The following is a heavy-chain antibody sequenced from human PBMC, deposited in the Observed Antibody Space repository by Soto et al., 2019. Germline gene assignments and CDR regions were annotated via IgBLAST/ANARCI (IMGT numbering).Heavy chain of an antibody. V-gene: IGHV3-53*04. CDR1: GFTVSSNY. Sequence: EVQLVESGGGLVQPGGSLRLSCAASGFTVSSNYMSWVRQAPGKGLEWVSVIYSGGSTYYADSVKGRFTISRHNSKNTLSLQMNSLRAEDTAVYYCARETLGCSGGSCYPAYNAFDIWGQGTMVTVSS. D-gene: IGHD2-15*01. CDR3: ARETLGCSGGSCYPAYNAFDI. J-gene: IGHJ3*02. CDR2: IYSGGST.